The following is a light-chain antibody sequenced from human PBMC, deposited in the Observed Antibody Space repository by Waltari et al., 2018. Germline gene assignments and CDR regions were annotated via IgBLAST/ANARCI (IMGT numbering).Light chain of an antibody. Sequence: DIQMTQSPSSLSASVGDRVAITCRASQSISRFLSWDPQKPGKAPNILIYTASNLQSGVPSRFSGSGSGTDFTLTISDLQPEDFATYFCQQSYGTPLTFGGGTKVEIK. CDR2: TAS. CDR1: QSISRF. CDR3: QQSYGTPLT. V-gene: IGKV1-39*01. J-gene: IGKJ4*01.